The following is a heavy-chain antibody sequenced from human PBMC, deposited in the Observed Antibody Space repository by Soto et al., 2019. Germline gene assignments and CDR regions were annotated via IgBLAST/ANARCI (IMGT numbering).Heavy chain of an antibody. J-gene: IGHJ5*02. CDR1: GFTFSSYW. Sequence: EVHLVESGGGLVQPGGSLRLSCAASGFTFSSYWMHWVRQVPGKGLVWVSRIKSDGSSTNYADSVEGRFTISRDNAKNALYLQMNSLSAGHTGVHFCASSPGWVYVHDHWGQETLV. CDR3: ASSPGWVYVHDH. V-gene: IGHV3-74*01. D-gene: IGHD1-1*01. CDR2: IKSDGSST.